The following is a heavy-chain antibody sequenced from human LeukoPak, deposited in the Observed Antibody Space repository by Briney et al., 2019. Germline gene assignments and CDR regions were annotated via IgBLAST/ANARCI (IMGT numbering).Heavy chain of an antibody. V-gene: IGHV4-59*01. Sequence: SETLSPTCTVSGGSISSYYWSWIRQPPGKGLEWIGYIYYSGNTNYNPSLKSRVTISVDTSKNQFSLKLNSVTAADTAVYYCARYCSGGSCYSYFDYWGQGTLVTVSS. CDR1: GGSISSYY. CDR2: IYYSGNT. D-gene: IGHD2-15*01. CDR3: ARYCSGGSCYSYFDY. J-gene: IGHJ4*02.